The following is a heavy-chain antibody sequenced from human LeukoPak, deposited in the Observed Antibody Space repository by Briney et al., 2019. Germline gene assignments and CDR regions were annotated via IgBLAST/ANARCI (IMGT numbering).Heavy chain of an antibody. V-gene: IGHV3-21*01. CDR1: GFTFSSYS. CDR3: ARDYDSSSWYEGSWFDP. Sequence: PGGSLRLSCAASGFTFSSYSMNWVRQAPGKGLEWVSSISSSSSYIYYADSVKGRFTISRDNAKNSLYLQMNSLSAEDTAVYYCARDYDSSSWYEGSWFDPWGQGTLVTVSS. CDR2: ISSSSSYI. D-gene: IGHD6-13*01. J-gene: IGHJ5*02.